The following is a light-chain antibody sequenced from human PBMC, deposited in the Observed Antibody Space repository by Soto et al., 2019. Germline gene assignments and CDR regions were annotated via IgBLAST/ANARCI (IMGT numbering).Light chain of an antibody. CDR3: QQYKSYWT. V-gene: IGKV1-5*02. CDR1: QSISTY. Sequence: DIQMTQSPSSMSSSLVYRPTFLCRASQSISTYLNWYEQKPGKAPKLLISDASSLETGVPSRFSGSGSGTEFTLTINSLQPDDFATYYCQQYKSYWTFGQGTKVDIK. J-gene: IGKJ1*01. CDR2: DAS.